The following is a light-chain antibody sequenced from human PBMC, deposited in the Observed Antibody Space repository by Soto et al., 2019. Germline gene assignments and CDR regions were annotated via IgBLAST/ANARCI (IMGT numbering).Light chain of an antibody. CDR1: QSVSSN. CDR3: QQYNNWPWT. J-gene: IGKJ1*01. V-gene: IGKV3-15*01. CDR2: GAS. Sequence: EVVMTQSPATLSVSQGERATLSCRASQSVSSNLAWYQQKPDQAPRLLIYGASTRATGIPARFSGSGSGTEFTLTISSLQSEDFAVYYCQQYNNWPWTFGQGTKVDIK.